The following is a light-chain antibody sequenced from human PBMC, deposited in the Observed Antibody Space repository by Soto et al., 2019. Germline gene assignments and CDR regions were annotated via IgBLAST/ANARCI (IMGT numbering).Light chain of an antibody. CDR2: AAS. V-gene: IGKV1-12*01. CDR1: QSISSW. Sequence: DIQMTQSPSTLSASVVDRVTITCRASQSISSWLAWYQQKPGKAPKLLIYAASSLQSGVPSRFSGSGSGTDFTLTISSLQPEDFATYYCQQANSFPITCGQGTRREIK. J-gene: IGKJ5*01. CDR3: QQANSFPIT.